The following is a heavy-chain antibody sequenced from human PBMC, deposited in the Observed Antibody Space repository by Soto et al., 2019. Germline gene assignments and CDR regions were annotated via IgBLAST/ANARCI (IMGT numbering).Heavy chain of an antibody. D-gene: IGHD2-15*01. Sequence: ASVKVSCKASGYTFTNCGITWVRQAPGQGLEWMGWISAYNGNTNYAQKLQGRVTMTTHTSTSTAYMELRSLRSDDTAVYYCARVSTGGVVVAATYYYHMDVWGKGTTVTVSS. CDR3: ARVSTGGVVVAATYYYHMDV. CDR1: GYTFTNCG. CDR2: ISAYNGNT. V-gene: IGHV1-18*04. J-gene: IGHJ6*03.